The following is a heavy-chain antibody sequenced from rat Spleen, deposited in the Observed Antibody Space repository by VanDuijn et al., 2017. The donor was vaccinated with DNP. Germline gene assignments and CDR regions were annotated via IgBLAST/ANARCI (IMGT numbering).Heavy chain of an antibody. J-gene: IGHJ2*01. V-gene: IGHV5-7*01. CDR3: ARPDY. Sequence: EVQLVESGGGLVQPGRSMKLSCAASGFTFSDNDMAWVRQAPKTGLEWVATVSHDGRSTYYRDSVKGRFTISKNNAKSTLYLQMDSLRSEDTATYYCARPDYWGQGVMVTVSS. CDR2: VSHDGRST. CDR1: GFTFSDND.